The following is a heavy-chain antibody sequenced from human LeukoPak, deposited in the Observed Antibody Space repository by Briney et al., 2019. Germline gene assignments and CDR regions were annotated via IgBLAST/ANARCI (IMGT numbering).Heavy chain of an antibody. CDR1: GGSISSSSYY. D-gene: IGHD3-22*01. V-gene: IGHV4-39*07. CDR2: IYYSGST. J-gene: IGHJ5*02. Sequence: PSETLSLTCTVSGGSISSSSYYWGWIRQPPGKGLEWIGSIYYSGSTYYNPSLKSRVTISVDTSKNQFSLKLSSVTAADTAVYYCAREGYYDSSGYPNWFDPWGQGTLVTVSS. CDR3: AREGYYDSSGYPNWFDP.